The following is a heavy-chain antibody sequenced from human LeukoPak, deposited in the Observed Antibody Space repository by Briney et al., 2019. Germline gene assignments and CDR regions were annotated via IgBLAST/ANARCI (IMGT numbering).Heavy chain of an antibody. Sequence: QSGGSLRLSCVASGFTFSSYAFYWVRQAPGKGLEWLALISYDGNDKFYADSLKGRFTISRDNSKNLVLLQMNSLRPEDTGVYYCAVVTTLHIAVRPGDNYMDVWGRRTTVTVSS. D-gene: IGHD3-10*01. CDR1: GFTFSSYA. J-gene: IGHJ6*03. CDR2: ISYDGNDK. CDR3: AVVTTLHIAVRPGDNYMDV. V-gene: IGHV3-30*04.